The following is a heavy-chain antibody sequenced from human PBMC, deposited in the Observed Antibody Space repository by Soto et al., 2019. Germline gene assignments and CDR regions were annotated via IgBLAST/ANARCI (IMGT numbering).Heavy chain of an antibody. CDR3: ARDPGGFNYYYYYYMDV. CDR1: GFTFSSYW. Sequence: GGSLRLSCAASGFTFSSYWMSWVRQAPGKGLEWVANIKQDGSEKYYVDSVKGRFTISRDNAKNSLYLQMNSLRAEDTAVYYCARDPGGFNYYYYYYMDVWGKGTTVTVSS. D-gene: IGHD2-15*01. CDR2: IKQDGSEK. V-gene: IGHV3-7*01. J-gene: IGHJ6*03.